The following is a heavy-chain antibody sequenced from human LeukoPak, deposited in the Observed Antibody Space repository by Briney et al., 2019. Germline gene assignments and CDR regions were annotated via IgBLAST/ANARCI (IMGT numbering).Heavy chain of an antibody. CDR1: GFTFSSYA. CDR2: ISYDGSNK. Sequence: GGSLRLSCAASGFTFSSYAMHWVRQAPGKGLEWVAVISYDGSNKYYADSVKGRFTISRDNSKNTLYLQMNSLRAEDTAVYYCAREKAKYSYVPFDYWGEGALVTVSS. CDR3: AREKAKYSYVPFDY. D-gene: IGHD5-18*01. J-gene: IGHJ4*02. V-gene: IGHV3-30-3*01.